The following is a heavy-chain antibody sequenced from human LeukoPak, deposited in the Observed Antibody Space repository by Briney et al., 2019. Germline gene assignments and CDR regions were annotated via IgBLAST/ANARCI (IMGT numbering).Heavy chain of an antibody. D-gene: IGHD4/OR15-4a*01. V-gene: IGHV3-7*01. CDR1: GFIFSPYW. J-gene: IGHJ2*01. CDR3: ARVRAEWYIDL. Sequence: PGGSLRLSCAASGFIFSPYWVTWVRQAPGMGLEWVANMKEGGGEKFYVDSVRGRFTISGDNAKNSLYLQMNSLRVEDTGVYYCARVRAEWYIDLWGRGTLVTVST. CDR2: MKEGGGEK.